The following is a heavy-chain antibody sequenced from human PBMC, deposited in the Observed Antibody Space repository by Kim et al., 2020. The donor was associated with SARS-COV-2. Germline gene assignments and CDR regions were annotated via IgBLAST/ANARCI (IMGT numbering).Heavy chain of an antibody. CDR2: IWYDGSNK. CDR3: ARDRVSRIRGYGMDV. V-gene: IGHV3-33*01. D-gene: IGHD6-13*01. J-gene: IGHJ6*02. Sequence: GGSLRLSCAASGFTFSSYGMHWVRQAPGKGLEWVAVIWYDGSNKYYADSVKGRFTISRDNSKNTLYLQMNSLRAEDTAVYYCARDRVSRIRGYGMDVWGQGTTVTVSS. CDR1: GFTFSSYG.